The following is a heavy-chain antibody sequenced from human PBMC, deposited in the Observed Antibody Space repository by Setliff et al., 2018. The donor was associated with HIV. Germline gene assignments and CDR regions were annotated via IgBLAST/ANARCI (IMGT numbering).Heavy chain of an antibody. CDR3: ARGDTYYHDRSGYVKSALDAFDI. CDR1: GGSISSYY. D-gene: IGHD3-22*01. V-gene: IGHV4-4*08. J-gene: IGHJ3*02. Sequence: SETLSLTCTVSGGSISSYYWSWIRQPPGKGLEWIGYIYTSGSTNYNPSLKSRVTISVDTSKNQFSLKLNSVTAADTAVYHCARGDTYYHDRSGYVKSALDAFDIWGRGTMVTVSS. CDR2: IYTSGST.